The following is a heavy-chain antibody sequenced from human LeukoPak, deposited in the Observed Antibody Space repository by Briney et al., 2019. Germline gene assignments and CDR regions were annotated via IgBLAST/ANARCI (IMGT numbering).Heavy chain of an antibody. CDR2: IYTSGST. V-gene: IGHV4-4*07. CDR1: GGSISSYY. D-gene: IGHD2-15*01. CDR3: ARVFATGSNCSGGSCYWFDP. J-gene: IGHJ5*02. Sequence: PSETLSLTCTVSGGSISSYYWSWIRQPAGKVLEWIGRIYTSGSTNYNPSLKSRVTMSVDTSKNQFSLKLSSVTAAGTAVYYCARVFATGSNCSGGSCYWFDPWGQGTLVTVSS.